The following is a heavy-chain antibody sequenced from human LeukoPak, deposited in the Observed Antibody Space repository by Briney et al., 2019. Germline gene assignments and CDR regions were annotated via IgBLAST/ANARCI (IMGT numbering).Heavy chain of an antibody. V-gene: IGHV1-8*01. Sequence: GASVKVSCKASGYTFTSYDINWVRQATGQGLEWMGWMNPNSGNTGYAQKFQGRVTMTRNTSISTAYMELSSLRSEDTAVYYCARVLVTTGSKAYGDYGYYYYMDVWGKGTTVTVSS. CDR2: MNPNSGNT. CDR3: ARVLVTTGSKAYGDYGYYYYMDV. D-gene: IGHD4-17*01. J-gene: IGHJ6*03. CDR1: GYTFTSYD.